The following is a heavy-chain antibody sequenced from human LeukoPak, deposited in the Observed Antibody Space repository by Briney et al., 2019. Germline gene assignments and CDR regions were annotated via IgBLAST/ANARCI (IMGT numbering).Heavy chain of an antibody. J-gene: IGHJ4*02. V-gene: IGHV3-30*03. D-gene: IGHD6-19*01. CDR1: EFSFGSYG. CDR2: ISHEGSAN. Sequence: GGSQSPSGAAAEFSFGSYGIRWVRQPGGKGLEWGAVISHEGSANYHADSVKGRCTVSRDNSKNMVYLQMNSLRAEDTAVYYCARTREQWQVLDYWGQGTLVIVSS. CDR3: ARTREQWQVLDY.